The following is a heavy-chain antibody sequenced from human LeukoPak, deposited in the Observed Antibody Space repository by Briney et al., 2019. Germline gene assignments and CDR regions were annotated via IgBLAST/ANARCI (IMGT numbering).Heavy chain of an antibody. D-gene: IGHD3-16*01. Sequence: GVPLTLSCAASGFTFRRYWMTWLREARGKGLVGVANIKHNGDEINYGVSVEHRFTISRDNAKNSLYLHVTSMRADDTAVYYCARELRTFDSWGQGTLVTVSP. J-gene: IGHJ4*02. CDR3: ARELRTFDS. CDR2: IKHNGDEI. CDR1: GFTFRRYW. V-gene: IGHV3-7*01.